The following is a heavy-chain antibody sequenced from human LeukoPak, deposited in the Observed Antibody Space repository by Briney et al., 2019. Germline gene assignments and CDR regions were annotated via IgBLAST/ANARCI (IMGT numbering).Heavy chain of an antibody. J-gene: IGHJ3*01. CDR1: GGSVSNFF. CDR2: ISYSGTT. V-gene: IGHV4-59*02. D-gene: IGHD3-16*02. CDR3: ARYMIAFGGLLINAFDV. Sequence: PSETLSLTCSVSGGSVSNFFWTWIRQSPGRGLEWIGYISYSGTTKNNPSLKSRVTISLDTSKNQVSLRLSSVTAADTAVYFCARYMIAFGGLLINAFDVWGQGTMVTVSS.